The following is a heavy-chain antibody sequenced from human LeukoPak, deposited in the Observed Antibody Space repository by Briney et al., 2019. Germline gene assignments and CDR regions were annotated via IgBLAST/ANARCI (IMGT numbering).Heavy chain of an antibody. CDR3: ARAQNVYDSSGYYSDFDY. Sequence: SQTLSLTCAISGDSVSSNSAAWNWIRQSPSRGLEWLGRTYYRSKWYNDYAVSVKSRITINPDTSKNQFSLQLNSVTPEATAVYYCARAQNVYDSSGYYSDFDYWGQGTLVTVSS. D-gene: IGHD3-22*01. V-gene: IGHV6-1*01. CDR1: GDSVSSNSAA. J-gene: IGHJ4*02. CDR2: TYYRSKWYN.